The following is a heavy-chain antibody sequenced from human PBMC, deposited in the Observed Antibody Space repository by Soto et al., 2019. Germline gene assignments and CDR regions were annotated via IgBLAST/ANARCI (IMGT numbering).Heavy chain of an antibody. CDR2: INGGNGNT. D-gene: IGHD6-25*01. J-gene: IGHJ4*02. CDR3: ARDGVAAGNINFDY. V-gene: IGHV1-3*01. Sequence: ASVKVSCKASGYTFTNYAMHWVRQAPGQRLEWMGWINGGNGNTKYSPKLQDRVTITRDTSASTAYMELRSLRSEDTALYYCARDGVAAGNINFDYWGQGTLLTVSS. CDR1: GYTFTNYA.